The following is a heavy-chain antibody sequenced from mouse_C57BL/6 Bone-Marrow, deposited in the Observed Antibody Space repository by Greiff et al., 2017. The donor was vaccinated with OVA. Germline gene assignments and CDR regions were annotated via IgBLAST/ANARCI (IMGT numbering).Heavy chain of an antibody. V-gene: IGHV5-6*01. D-gene: IGHD4-1*01. J-gene: IGHJ4*01. CDR1: GFTFSSYG. CDR2: ISSGGSYT. CDR3: ASWGYAMDY. Sequence: EVKLVESGGDLVKPGGSLKLSCAASGFTFSSYGMSWVRQTPDTRLEWVATISSGGSYTYYPDSVKGRFTISRDNAKNTLYLQMSSLKSEDTAMYYCASWGYAMDYWGQGTSVTVSS.